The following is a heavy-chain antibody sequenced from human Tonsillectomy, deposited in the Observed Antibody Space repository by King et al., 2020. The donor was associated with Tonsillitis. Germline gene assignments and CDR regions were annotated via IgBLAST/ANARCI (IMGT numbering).Heavy chain of an antibody. CDR2: IIPIFGTA. CDR3: ASFVNSDYDFWSGNMGLHFDY. J-gene: IGHJ4*02. CDR1: GGTFSSYA. Sequence: QLVQSGAEVKKPGSSVKVSCKASGGTFSSYAISWVRQAPGQGLEWMGGIIPIFGTANYAQKFQGRVTITADESTSTAYMELSSLRSEDTAVYYCASFVNSDYDFWSGNMGLHFDYWGQGTLVTVSS. V-gene: IGHV1-69*01. D-gene: IGHD3-3*01.